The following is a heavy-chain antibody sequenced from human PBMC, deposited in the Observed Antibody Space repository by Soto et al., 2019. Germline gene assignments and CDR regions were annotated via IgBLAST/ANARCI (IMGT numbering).Heavy chain of an antibody. CDR2: INPASGST. Sequence: QVQLVQSGAEVKKPGASVKLSCRTSGYTFTHYYIHWVRQAPGQGLEWLGFINPASGSTNYAQDFQGRVTLTMDTSTTTVYMDLSGRRAEDTAIFYCARDLAAGDHWGQGTLVTVSS. CDR3: ARDLAAGDH. CDR1: GYTFTHYY. J-gene: IGHJ4*02. V-gene: IGHV1-46*01. D-gene: IGHD6-13*01.